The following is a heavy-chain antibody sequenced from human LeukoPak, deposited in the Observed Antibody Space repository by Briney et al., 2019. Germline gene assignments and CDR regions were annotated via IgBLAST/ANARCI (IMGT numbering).Heavy chain of an antibody. Sequence: GGSLRLSCAASGFTFTTYAMSWVRQAPGKGLEWVSHISGSGGSTYFADSVKGRFTISRDNSKNTLYLQMNSLRAEDTAVYYCAKDLTYSSSSWFVFWGQGTLVTVSS. V-gene: IGHV3-23*01. CDR1: GFTFTTYA. CDR2: ISGSGGST. CDR3: AKDLTYSSSSWFVF. J-gene: IGHJ4*02. D-gene: IGHD6-6*01.